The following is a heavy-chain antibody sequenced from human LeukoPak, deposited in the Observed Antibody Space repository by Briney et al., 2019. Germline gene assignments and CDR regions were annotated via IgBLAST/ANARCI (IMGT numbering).Heavy chain of an antibody. D-gene: IGHD2-15*01. CDR1: GGSISGYY. J-gene: IGHJ5*02. CDR2: IYSSGST. CDR3: ARHRGCSGGTCYRHFDP. V-gene: IGHV4-59*08. Sequence: PETLSLTCTVSGGSISGYYWSWIRQPPGKALEWIGYIYSSGSTNYSPSLKSRITISRDTSKNQLSLKLTSVTAADTAVYYCARHRGCSGGTCYRHFDPWGQGTLVTVSS.